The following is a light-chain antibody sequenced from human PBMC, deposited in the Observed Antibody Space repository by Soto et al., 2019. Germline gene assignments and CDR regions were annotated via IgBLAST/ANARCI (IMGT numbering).Light chain of an antibody. V-gene: IGLV2-8*01. J-gene: IGLJ2*01. CDR1: SGDVGGGDY. CDR3: SSYGGSNNLV. CDR2: EVT. Sequence: QSALTQPPSASGSPGQSVTISCTGTSGDVGGGDYVSWYQQHPGKAPKLMIYEVTQRPSGVPDRFSGSKSGNTASLTVSGLQDDDEADYYCSSYGGSNNLVFGGGTKLTVL.